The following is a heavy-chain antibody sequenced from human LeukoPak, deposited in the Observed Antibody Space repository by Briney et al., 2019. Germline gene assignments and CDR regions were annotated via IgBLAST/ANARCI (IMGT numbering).Heavy chain of an antibody. Sequence: SQTLSLTCAISGDSVSSNSAAWNWIRQSPSRGLEWLGRTYYRSKWYNDYAVSVKSRITINPDTSKNQFSLQLNSVTPEDTAVYYCARAGVRGVDIPVFVYYYMDVWGKGTTVTISS. CDR1: GDSVSSNSAA. CDR2: TYYRSKWYN. J-gene: IGHJ6*03. CDR3: ARAGVRGVDIPVFVYYYMDV. V-gene: IGHV6-1*01. D-gene: IGHD3-10*01.